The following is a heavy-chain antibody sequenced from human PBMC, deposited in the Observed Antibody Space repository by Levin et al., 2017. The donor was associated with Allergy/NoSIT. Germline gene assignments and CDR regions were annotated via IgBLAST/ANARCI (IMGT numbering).Heavy chain of an antibody. Sequence: SETLSLTCTVSGGSISSYYWSWIRQPPGKGLEWIGYIYYSGSTNYNPSLKSRVTISVDTSKNQFSLKLSSVTAADTAVYYCARASGGDYDFWSGYYRYWFDPWGQGTLVTVSS. CDR2: IYYSGST. D-gene: IGHD3-3*01. J-gene: IGHJ5*02. CDR3: ARASGGDYDFWSGYYRYWFDP. V-gene: IGHV4-59*01. CDR1: GGSISSYY.